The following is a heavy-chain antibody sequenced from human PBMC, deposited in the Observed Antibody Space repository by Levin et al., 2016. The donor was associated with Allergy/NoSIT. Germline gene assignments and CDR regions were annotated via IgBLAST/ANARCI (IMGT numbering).Heavy chain of an antibody. D-gene: IGHD2-15*01. CDR1: GGSFSGYY. J-gene: IGHJ4*02. V-gene: IGHV4-34*01. CDR2: INHSGST. CDR3: ARGLHVVGSIDY. Sequence: GSLRLSCAVYGGSFSGYYWSWIRQPPGKGLEWIGEINHSGSTNYNPSLKSRVTISVDTSKNQFSLKLSSVTAADTAVYYCARGLHVVGSIDYWGQGTLVTVSS.